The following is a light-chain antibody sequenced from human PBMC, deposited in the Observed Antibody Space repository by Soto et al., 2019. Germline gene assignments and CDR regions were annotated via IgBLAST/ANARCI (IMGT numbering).Light chain of an antibody. Sequence: QSALTQPPSASGSPGQSVTISCTGTSRDIGGYDFVSWYQQYPGKAPQLIISEVNQRPSGVPDRFSGSKSGNTASLTVSGLQSEDEADYYCSSYTGITANTVIFGGVTKVTVL. CDR3: SSYTGITANTVI. V-gene: IGLV2-8*01. J-gene: IGLJ2*01. CDR2: EVN. CDR1: SRDIGGYDF.